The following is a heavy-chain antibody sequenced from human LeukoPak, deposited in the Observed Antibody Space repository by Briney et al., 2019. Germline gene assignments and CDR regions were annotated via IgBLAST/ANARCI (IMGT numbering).Heavy chain of an antibody. CDR2: IRYDGSNK. D-gene: IGHD6-13*01. Sequence: GGSLRLSCAASGFTFSSYGMHWVRQAPGKGLELVAFIRYDGSNKYYADSVKGRFTISRDNSKNTLYLQMNSLRAEDTAVYYCAKDMRAAGTVRDWFDPWGQGTLVTVSS. J-gene: IGHJ5*02. V-gene: IGHV3-30*02. CDR3: AKDMRAAGTVRDWFDP. CDR1: GFTFSSYG.